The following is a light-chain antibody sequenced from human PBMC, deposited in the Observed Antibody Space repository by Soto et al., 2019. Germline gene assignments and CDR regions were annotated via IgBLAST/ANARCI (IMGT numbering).Light chain of an antibody. Sequence: DIQMTQSLSSLSASVGDRVTITCQASQGISNYLNWYQQKPGKAPKLLIYDASNLETGVPSRFSGSGSGTDFTFTISSLQPEDIATYYCQQYDNLLTFGGGTKVEIK. J-gene: IGKJ4*01. CDR1: QGISNY. CDR2: DAS. CDR3: QQYDNLLT. V-gene: IGKV1-33*01.